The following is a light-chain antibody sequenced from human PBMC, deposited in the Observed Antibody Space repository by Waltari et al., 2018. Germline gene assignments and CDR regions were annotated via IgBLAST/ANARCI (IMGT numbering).Light chain of an antibody. CDR2: DAF. Sequence: EIVLTQSPATLSLSPGERATLSCRASQSIASSLAWYQQRPGQAPRLLIYDAFTRDTGIPSSFSGSGSGTDFTLTISSLEPEDFAVYYCQQRSNWPPTFGGGSKVEI. CDR1: QSIASS. V-gene: IGKV3-11*01. CDR3: QQRSNWPPT. J-gene: IGKJ4*01.